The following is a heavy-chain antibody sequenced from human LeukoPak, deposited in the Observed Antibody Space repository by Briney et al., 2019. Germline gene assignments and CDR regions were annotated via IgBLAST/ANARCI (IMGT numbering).Heavy chain of an antibody. CDR3: ARGGSSGYYRRFDWFDP. CDR2: IDPSGGST. V-gene: IGHV1-46*01. CDR1: GYTFTSYY. Sequence: ASVKVSCKASGYTFTSYYMHWVRQAPGQGLEWMGIIDPSGGSTSYAQKFQGRVTMTRDTSTSTVYMELSGLRSEDTAVYYCARGGSSGYYRRFDWFDPWGQGTLVTVSS. D-gene: IGHD3-22*01. J-gene: IGHJ5*02.